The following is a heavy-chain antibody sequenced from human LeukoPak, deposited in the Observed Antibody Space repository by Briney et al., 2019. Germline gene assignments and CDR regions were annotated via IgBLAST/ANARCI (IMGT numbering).Heavy chain of an antibody. CDR3: ARGIAAAAHFDY. Sequence: SETLSLTCTVSGGSISSNSYYWSWIRQPAGKGLEWIGRIYTSGSIIYNPPLKSRVTISVDTSKNQFSLKLSSVTAADTAVYYCARGIAAAAHFDYWGQGTLVTVSS. V-gene: IGHV4-61*02. J-gene: IGHJ4*02. CDR1: GGSISSNSYY. CDR2: IYTSGSI. D-gene: IGHD6-13*01.